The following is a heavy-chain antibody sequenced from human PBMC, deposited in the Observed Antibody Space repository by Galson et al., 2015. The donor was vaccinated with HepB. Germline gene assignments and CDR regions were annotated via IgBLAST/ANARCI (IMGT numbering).Heavy chain of an antibody. D-gene: IGHD5-18*01. CDR3: ARDGPNGGYSYGQLRPDAFDI. V-gene: IGHV3-30*04. Sequence: SLRLSCAASGFTFSNYFMHWVRQAPGKGLGWVAVISDDGSNKDYTDSVKGRFTISRDNSKNTLYLQMNSLRAEDTAVYYCARDGPNGGYSYGQLRPDAFDIWGQGTLVTVSS. J-gene: IGHJ3*02. CDR1: GFTFSNYF. CDR2: ISDDGSNK.